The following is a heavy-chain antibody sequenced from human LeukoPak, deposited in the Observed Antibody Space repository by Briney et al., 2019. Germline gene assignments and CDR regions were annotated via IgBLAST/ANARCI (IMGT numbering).Heavy chain of an antibody. D-gene: IGHD3-22*01. J-gene: IGHJ3*02. Sequence: SETLSLTCAVSGYSISSGYYWGWIRQPPGKGLEWIGSIYHSGSTYYNPSLKIRVTISVDTSKNQFSLKLSSVTAADTAVYYCARGDYYDSSGYLYAFDIWGQGTMVTVSS. V-gene: IGHV4-38-2*01. CDR1: GYSISSGYY. CDR3: ARGDYYDSSGYLYAFDI. CDR2: IYHSGST.